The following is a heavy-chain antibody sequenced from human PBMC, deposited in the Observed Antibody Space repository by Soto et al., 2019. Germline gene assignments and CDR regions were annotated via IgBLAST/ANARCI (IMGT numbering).Heavy chain of an antibody. J-gene: IGHJ6*02. V-gene: IGHV1-18*01. CDR3: ARDLPTMDV. CDR2: IRAYNGNT. CDR1: GYTVTIYG. Sequence: QVQLVQSGAEVKKPGDAVKVSCKASGYTVTIYGISWVRQAPGQGLEWMGWIRAYNGNTNYAQKLQGSVTMTTDTSTSTAYMELRILRSDDTAVYYCARDLPTMDVWGQGTTVTVSS.